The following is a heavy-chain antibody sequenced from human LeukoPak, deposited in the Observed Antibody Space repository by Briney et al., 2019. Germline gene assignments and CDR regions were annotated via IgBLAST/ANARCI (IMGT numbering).Heavy chain of an antibody. CDR3: APRPGWGPLPDY. J-gene: IGHJ4*02. D-gene: IGHD7-27*01. CDR1: GFTLNTYW. V-gene: IGHV3-7*01. Sequence: GGSLRLSCAASGFTLNTYWMTWVRQAPGKGLEWVANIKQDGSEIYYVDSVKGRFTISRDNAKGSLYLQMNSLRAEDTAVYYCAPRPGWGPLPDYWGQGTLATVSS. CDR2: IKQDGSEI.